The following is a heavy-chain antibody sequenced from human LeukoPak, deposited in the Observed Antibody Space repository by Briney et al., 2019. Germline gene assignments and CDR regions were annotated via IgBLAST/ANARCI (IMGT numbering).Heavy chain of an antibody. CDR1: GYSFAYYW. J-gene: IGHJ4*02. D-gene: IGHD1-1*01. V-gene: IGHV5-51*01. Sequence: GESLKISCKGSGYSFAYYWIGWVRQMPGKGLEWMGIIYPGDSDTRYRPSFQGQVTISVDKSISTAYLQWSSLKASDTAMYYCARQDGNSKYYFDWGGQGTLVTVSS. CDR2: IYPGDSDT. CDR3: ARQDGNSKYYFDW.